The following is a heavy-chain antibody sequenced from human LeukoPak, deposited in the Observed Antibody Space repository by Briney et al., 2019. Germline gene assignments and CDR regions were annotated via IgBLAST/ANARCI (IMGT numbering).Heavy chain of an antibody. CDR2: LRFDESDK. CDR1: GLTFGNNG. V-gene: IGHV3-30*02. CDR3: VKDNPVCHS. D-gene: IGHD3-16*01. J-gene: IGHJ4*02. Sequence: PGGSLRLSCAASGLTFGNNGMHWVRQAPGKGLEWVAFLRFDESDKFYGDSVKGRFTISRDISKNTLFLQMNGLRVEDTAAYYCVKDNPVCHSWGQGTLVTVSS.